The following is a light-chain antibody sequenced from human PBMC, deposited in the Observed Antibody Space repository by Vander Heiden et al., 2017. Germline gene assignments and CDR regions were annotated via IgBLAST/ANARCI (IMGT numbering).Light chain of an antibody. Sequence: QSVLTQAPPASGTPGQRVTISCSGSSSNIGSNYVYWYQHLPGTAPKLLIYRNNQRPSGVPDRFSGSKSGTSASLAISGLRSEDEADYYCAAWDDSLSGVVFGGGTKLTAL. J-gene: IGLJ2*01. CDR3: AAWDDSLSGVV. V-gene: IGLV1-47*01. CDR1: SSNIGSNY. CDR2: RNN.